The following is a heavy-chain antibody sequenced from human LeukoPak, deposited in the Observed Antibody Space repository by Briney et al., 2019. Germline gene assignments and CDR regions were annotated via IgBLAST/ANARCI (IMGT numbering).Heavy chain of an antibody. Sequence: SETLSLTCAVYGGSFSGYYWNWIRQPPGKGLEWIGEISHNENTNYSPSLKSRLTISIDTSKNQFSLKLSSVTAADTAVYYCASSGSRWLIDKTYSPYWGQGTLVTVSS. CDR2: ISHNENT. CDR1: GGSFSGYY. D-gene: IGHD3-22*01. V-gene: IGHV4-34*01. CDR3: ASSGSRWLIDKTYSPY. J-gene: IGHJ4*02.